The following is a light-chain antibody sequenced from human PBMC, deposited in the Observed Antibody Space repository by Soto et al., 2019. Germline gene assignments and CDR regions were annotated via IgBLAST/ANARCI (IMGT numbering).Light chain of an antibody. CDR3: SSFAGSGNWV. J-gene: IGLJ3*02. CDR1: SSDVGGYNY. Sequence: QSALTQPPSASGSPGQSVTISCTGTSSDVGGYNYVSWYQQHPGKPPKLMIYEVNKRPSVVPDRFSGSKSGNTASLTVSGLQAEDEADYYCSSFAGSGNWVFGGGNKLTVL. V-gene: IGLV2-8*01. CDR2: EVN.